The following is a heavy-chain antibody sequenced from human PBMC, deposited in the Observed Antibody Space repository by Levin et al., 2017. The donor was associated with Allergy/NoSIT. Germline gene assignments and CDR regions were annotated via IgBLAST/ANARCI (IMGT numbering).Heavy chain of an antibody. J-gene: IGHJ3*02. CDR2: ISGSGGST. Sequence: GGSLRLSCAASGFTFSSYAMSWVRQAPGKGLEWVSAISGSGGSTFYADSVKGRFTISRDNSKNTLYLQMNSLGAEDTAIYYCAKGALGAFDTWGQGTMVTVSS. CDR1: GFTFSSYA. CDR3: AKGALGAFDT. V-gene: IGHV3-23*01.